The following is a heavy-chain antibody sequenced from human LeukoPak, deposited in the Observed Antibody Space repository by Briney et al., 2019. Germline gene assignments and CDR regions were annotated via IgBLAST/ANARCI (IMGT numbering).Heavy chain of an antibody. J-gene: IGHJ4*02. Sequence: PGGSLRLSCAASGFSFGGYGMHWLRQAPGKGLEWVTFIQNDVITKNYVDSVKGRFTISRDNSKNTLYLQLNSLRDEDTAVYYCAREGGPVVAGTFDCWGQGTLVTVSS. CDR1: GFSFGGYG. V-gene: IGHV3-30*02. CDR3: AREGGPVVAGTFDC. CDR2: IQNDVITK. D-gene: IGHD6-19*01.